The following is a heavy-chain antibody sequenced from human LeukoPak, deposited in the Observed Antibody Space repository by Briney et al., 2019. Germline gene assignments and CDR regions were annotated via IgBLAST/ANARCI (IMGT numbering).Heavy chain of an antibody. V-gene: IGHV3-48*01. CDR2: ISRSSTTI. J-gene: IGHJ3*02. CDR1: GFTFSSYS. D-gene: IGHD3/OR15-3a*01. CDR3: ARDGPVFDAFDI. Sequence: GGSLRLSCAVSGFTFSSYSMNWVRQAPGKGLEWLSYISRSSTTIYYLDSVKGRFTISRDNAKNSLYLQMNSLRVEDTAAYYCARDGPVFDAFDIWGQGTMVTVSS.